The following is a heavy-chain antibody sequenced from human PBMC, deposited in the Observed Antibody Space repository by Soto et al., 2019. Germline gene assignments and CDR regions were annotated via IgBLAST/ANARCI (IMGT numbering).Heavy chain of an antibody. J-gene: IGHJ1*01. D-gene: IGHD3-16*01. CDR3: ARWGTTGGLDV. CDR2: TSYDGSNK. V-gene: IGHV3-33*05. Sequence: QVQLVESGGGVVQPGTSRRLSCVGSGFTFRSYVIHWVRQAPGKGLEWVALTSYDGSNKDYGDSVKGRFTISRDNSRNTVDLQMDSLRREDTALYYCARWGTTGGLDVWGQGTLVSVFS. CDR1: GFTFRSYV.